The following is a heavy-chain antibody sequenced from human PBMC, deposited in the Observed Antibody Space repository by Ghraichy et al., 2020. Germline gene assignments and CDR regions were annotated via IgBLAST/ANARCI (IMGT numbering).Heavy chain of an antibody. D-gene: IGHD5-18*01. V-gene: IGHV3-74*01. J-gene: IGHJ4*02. Sequence: RGSLRLSCAASGFTFSSYWMHWVRQAPGKGLVWVSRINSDGSSTSYADSVKGRFTISRDNAKNTLYLQMNSLRAEDTAVYYCARGWIQLWDHFDYWGQGTLVTVSS. CDR2: INSDGSST. CDR1: GFTFSSYW. CDR3: ARGWIQLWDHFDY.